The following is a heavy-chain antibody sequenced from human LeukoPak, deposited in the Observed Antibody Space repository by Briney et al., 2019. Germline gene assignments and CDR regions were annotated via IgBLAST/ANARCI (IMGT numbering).Heavy chain of an antibody. V-gene: IGHV1-46*01. J-gene: IGHJ5*02. CDR2: INPSGGST. D-gene: IGHD5-24*01. CDR1: GYTFTSYY. CDR3: ARGQDGYNPKGGNWFDP. Sequence: ASVKVSCKASGYTFTSYYMHWVRQAPGQGLEWMGIINPSGGSTSYAQKFQGSVTMTRDTSTSTVYMELSSLRSEDTAVYYCARGQDGYNPKGGNWFDPWGQGTLVTVSS.